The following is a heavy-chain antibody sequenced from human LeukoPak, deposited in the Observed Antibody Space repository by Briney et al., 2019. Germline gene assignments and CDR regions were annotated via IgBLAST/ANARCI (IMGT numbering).Heavy chain of an antibody. J-gene: IGHJ4*02. CDR3: ARVSSSGYYFDY. CDR1: GGSFSGYY. V-gene: IGHV4-34*01. Sequence: SETLSLTCAVYGGSFSGYYWSWIRQPPGKGLEWIGGINHSGSTNYNPSLKSRVTISVDTSKNQFSLKLSSVTAADTAVYYCARVSSSGYYFDYWGQGTLVTVSS. D-gene: IGHD6-19*01. CDR2: INHSGST.